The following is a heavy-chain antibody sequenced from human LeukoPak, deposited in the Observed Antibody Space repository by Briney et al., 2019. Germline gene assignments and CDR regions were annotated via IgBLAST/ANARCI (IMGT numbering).Heavy chain of an antibody. J-gene: IGHJ5*02. V-gene: IGHV3-20*04. D-gene: IGHD5-12*01. CDR3: ARDRRLMDLTRGFMAWFDP. CDR1: GFTFDDYG. Sequence: PGGSLRLSCAASGFTFDDYGVSWVRQAPGKGLEWVSGINWNGGSTGYADSVKGRFTISRDNAKNSLYLQMNSLRAEDTALYYCARDRRLMDLTRGFMAWFDPWGQGTLVTVSS. CDR2: INWNGGST.